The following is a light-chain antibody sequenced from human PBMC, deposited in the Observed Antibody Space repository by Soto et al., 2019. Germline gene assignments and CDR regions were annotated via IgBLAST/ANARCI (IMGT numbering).Light chain of an antibody. J-gene: IGKJ4*01. CDR3: LQYHKLPLT. CDR1: HDISKF. Sequence: IQMTQSPPSLPASVGDRVTITCQATHDISKFLNWYQHKPGRAPKLLIYDASILQTGVPSRFSGTRSGTHFTFTISSLQPEDIAKYYCLQYHKLPLTLGGGTKVDIK. V-gene: IGKV1-33*01. CDR2: DAS.